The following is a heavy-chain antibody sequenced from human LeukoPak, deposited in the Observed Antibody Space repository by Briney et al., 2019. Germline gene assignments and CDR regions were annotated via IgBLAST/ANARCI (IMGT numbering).Heavy chain of an antibody. D-gene: IGHD3-10*01. CDR2: ISYDGSNK. J-gene: IGHJ6*02. CDR1: GFTFSSYA. V-gene: IGHV3-30-3*01. Sequence: GRSLRLSCAASGFTFSSYAMHWVRQAPGKGLEWVAVISYDGSNKYYADSVKGRFTISRDNSKNTLYLRMNSLRAEDTAVYYCARGWVNYYGSGTVEGYGMDVWGQGTTVTVSS. CDR3: ARGWVNYYGSGTVEGYGMDV.